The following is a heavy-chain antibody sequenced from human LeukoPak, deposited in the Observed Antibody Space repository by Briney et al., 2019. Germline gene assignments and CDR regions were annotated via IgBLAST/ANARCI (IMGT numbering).Heavy chain of an antibody. CDR2: ISSSGSTI. J-gene: IGHJ3*02. CDR1: GFTFSDYY. V-gene: IGHV3-11*01. D-gene: IGHD3-10*01. CDR3: ASPITMVRGVIIREAAFDI. Sequence: GRSLRLSCAASGFTFSDYYMSWIRQAPGKGLEWVSYISSSGSTIYYADSVKGRFTISRDNAKNSLYLQMNSLRAEDTAVYYCASPITMVRGVIIREAAFDIWGQGTMVTVSS.